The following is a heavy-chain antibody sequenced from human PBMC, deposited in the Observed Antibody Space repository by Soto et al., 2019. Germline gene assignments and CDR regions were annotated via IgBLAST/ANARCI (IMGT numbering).Heavy chain of an antibody. Sequence: QVQLQQWGAGLLKPSETLSLTCAVYGGSFSGYYWTWIRQPPGTGREWIGELNHSGSTNYNPSLKSRVTISVDTSQNQFSLTLTSVTAADTAVYYCARDKITGLFDYWGQGTLVTVSS. CDR2: LNHSGST. CDR1: GGSFSGYY. CDR3: ARDKITGLFDY. V-gene: IGHV4-34*01. D-gene: IGHD2-8*02. J-gene: IGHJ4*02.